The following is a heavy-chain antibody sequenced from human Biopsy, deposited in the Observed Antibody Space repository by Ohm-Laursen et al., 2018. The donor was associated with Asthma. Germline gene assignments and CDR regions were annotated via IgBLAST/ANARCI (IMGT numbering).Heavy chain of an antibody. CDR1: GGTFGNYA. J-gene: IGHJ2*01. V-gene: IGHV1-2*06. D-gene: IGHD3-16*01. CDR3: ARIKIRIGAGTDRYFDL. Sequence: SSVKVSCKASGGTFGNYAISWVRQAPGQGLEWMGRIDPNSGGTNYAQKFLGRVTMTRDTSVNTAFIVLSRLRSDDTAVYYCARIKIRIGAGTDRYFDLWGRGTLVTVSS. CDR2: IDPNSGGT.